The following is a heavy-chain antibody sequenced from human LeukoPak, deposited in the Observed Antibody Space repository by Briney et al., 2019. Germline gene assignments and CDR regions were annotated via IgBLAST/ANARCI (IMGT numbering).Heavy chain of an antibody. D-gene: IGHD5-12*01. CDR3: AVATRTLGWFDP. V-gene: IGHV3-23*01. CDR2: ISGSGGST. J-gene: IGHJ5*02. Sequence: GGSLRLSCAASGFTFSSYAMSWVRQAPGKGLERVSAISGSGGSTYYADSVKGRFTISRDNSKNTLYLQMNSLRAEDTAVYYCAVATRTLGWFDPWGQGTLVTVSS. CDR1: GFTFSSYA.